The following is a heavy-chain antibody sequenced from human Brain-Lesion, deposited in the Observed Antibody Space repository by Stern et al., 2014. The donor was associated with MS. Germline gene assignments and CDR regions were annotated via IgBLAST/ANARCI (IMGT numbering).Heavy chain of an antibody. J-gene: IGHJ6*02. CDR1: GGSISSGGYY. CDR3: ARGRVVPGFQYYATDV. V-gene: IGHV4-61*02. CDR2: KFNSGSP. D-gene: IGHD2-2*01. Sequence: VQLVESGPGLVKPSQTLSLSCTVSGGSISSGGYYWSWIRQPPGKGLEWIGRKFNSGSPSHKPSLQSRGPISQDNSHTHSFLGMNSMTAADTAVYYCARGRVVPGFQYYATDVWGQGTTVIVSS.